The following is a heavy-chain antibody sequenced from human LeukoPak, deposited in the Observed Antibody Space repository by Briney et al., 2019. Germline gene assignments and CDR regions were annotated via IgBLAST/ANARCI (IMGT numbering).Heavy chain of an antibody. D-gene: IGHD6-13*01. V-gene: IGHV1-69*13. Sequence: SAKVSCKASGGTFSSYAISWVRQAPGQGLEWMGGIIPIFGTANYAQKFQGRVTITANESTSTAYMELSSLRSEDTAVYYCARGKEASSWYYFDYWGQGTLVTVSS. CDR2: IIPIFGTA. J-gene: IGHJ4*02. CDR3: ARGKEASSWYYFDY. CDR1: GGTFSSYA.